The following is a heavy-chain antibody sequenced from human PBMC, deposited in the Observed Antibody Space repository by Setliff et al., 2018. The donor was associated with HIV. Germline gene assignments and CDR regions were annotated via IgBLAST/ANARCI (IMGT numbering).Heavy chain of an antibody. J-gene: IGHJ4*02. D-gene: IGHD1-26*01. V-gene: IGHV1-3*01. CDR3: ARRQRKVGGGVALDY. CDR2: INGGNGNT. CDR1: GYTFTTYA. Sequence: ASVKVSCKASGYTFTTYAMHWVRQAPGQRLEWMGWINGGNGNTEYSQKFQGRVTITRDISASTAYMELSSLRSEDTAVYYCARRQRKVGGGVALDYWGQGTLVTVSS.